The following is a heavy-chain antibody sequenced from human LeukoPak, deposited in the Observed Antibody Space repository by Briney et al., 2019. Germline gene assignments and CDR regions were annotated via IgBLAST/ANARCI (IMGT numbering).Heavy chain of an antibody. V-gene: IGHV3-21*01. D-gene: IGHD4-17*01. CDR1: GFTFSSYT. CDR3: ARVGLGDYVPGAFDY. CDR2: ISSSSSYI. J-gene: IGHJ4*02. Sequence: KTGGSLRLSCAASGFTFSSYTMNWVRQAPGKGLEWVSSISSSSSYIYYADSVKGRFTISRDNAKNSLYLQMNSLRAEDTAVYYCARVGLGDYVPGAFDYWGQGTLVTVSS.